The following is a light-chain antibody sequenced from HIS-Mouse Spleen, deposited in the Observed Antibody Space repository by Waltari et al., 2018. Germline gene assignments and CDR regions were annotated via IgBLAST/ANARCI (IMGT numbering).Light chain of an antibody. V-gene: IGLV2-23*03. CDR1: SSDVGSHNL. CDR3: CSYAGSSTFEV. Sequence: QSALTQPASVSRSPGQSISIPCTGTSSDVGSHNLFPWYQQHPGKATKLMIYEGSKRPSGVSNRFSGSKSGNTASLTISGLQAEDEADYYCCSYAGSSTFEVFGGGTKLTVL. J-gene: IGLJ2*01. CDR2: EGS.